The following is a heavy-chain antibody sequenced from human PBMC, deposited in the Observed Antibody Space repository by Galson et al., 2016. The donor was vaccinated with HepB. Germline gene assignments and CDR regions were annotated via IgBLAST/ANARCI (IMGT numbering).Heavy chain of an antibody. CDR2: ITSSGAST. Sequence: SLRLSCAVSGLVFNNFAMNWVRQAPGKGLEWVSGITSSGASTHYTDSVKGRFTISRDNAKNVLFLQMNNLRAGDTAIYYCASGATHYYENRGYHDYWGQGTGVTVSS. V-gene: IGHV3-23*01. J-gene: IGHJ4*02. D-gene: IGHD3-22*01. CDR3: ASGATHYYENRGYHDY. CDR1: GLVFNNFA.